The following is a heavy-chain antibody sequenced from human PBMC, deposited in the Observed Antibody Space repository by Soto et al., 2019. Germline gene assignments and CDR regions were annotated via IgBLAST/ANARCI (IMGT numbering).Heavy chain of an antibody. V-gene: IGHV1-18*01. Sequence: QVQLVQSGAEEKKPGASVKVSCKASGYTFSSYGLSWVRQAPGQGLEWMGWLSTYNGHTTYAQQFKGRVTLTTETSTRTAYMELRGLRSDDTAVYYCARDLPLEALDYWGQGTLVTVSS. CDR3: ARDLPLEALDY. CDR2: LSTYNGHT. CDR1: GYTFSSYG. J-gene: IGHJ4*02.